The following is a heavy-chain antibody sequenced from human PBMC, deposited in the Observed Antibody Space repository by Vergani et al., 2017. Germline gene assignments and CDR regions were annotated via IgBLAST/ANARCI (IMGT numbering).Heavy chain of an antibody. CDR3: ARAYYDFWSGYPTYYMDV. V-gene: IGHV3-72*01. CDR1: GFTFSDYY. Sequence: VQLVESGGGLVKPGGSLRLSCAASGFTFSDYYMSWIRQAPGKGLEWVGRTRNKANSYTTEYAASVKGRFTISRDDSKNSLYLQMNSLKTEDTAVYYCARAYYDFWSGYPTYYMDVWGKGTTVTVSS. J-gene: IGHJ6*03. D-gene: IGHD3-3*01. CDR2: TRNKANSYTT.